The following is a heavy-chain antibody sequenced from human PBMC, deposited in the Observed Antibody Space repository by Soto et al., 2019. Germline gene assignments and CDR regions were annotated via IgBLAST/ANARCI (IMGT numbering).Heavy chain of an antibody. D-gene: IGHD5-18*01. CDR3: VTAMVTGPFVY. CDR1: GFTFSSYA. Sequence: ESGGGLVQPGGSLRLSCAASGFTFSSYAMSWVRQAPGKGLEWVSAISGSGGSTYYADSVKGRFTISGDNSKNTLYLQMNSLRAEDTAVYYCVTAMVTGPFVYWGQGTLVTVSS. J-gene: IGHJ4*02. V-gene: IGHV3-23*01. CDR2: ISGSGGST.